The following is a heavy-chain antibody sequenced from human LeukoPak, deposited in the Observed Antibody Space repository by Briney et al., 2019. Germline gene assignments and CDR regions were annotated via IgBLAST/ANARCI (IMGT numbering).Heavy chain of an antibody. CDR2: IYYSGST. J-gene: IGHJ5*02. V-gene: IGHV4-39*01. CDR1: GGSISSSSYY. D-gene: IGHD2-2*02. Sequence: SETLSLTCTVSGGSISSSSYYWGWIRQPPGKGLEWIGSIYYSGSTYYNPSLKSRVTISVDTSKNRFSLKLSSVTAADTAVYYCARHTIVVVPAAIGARWFDPWGQGTLVTVSS. CDR3: ARHTIVVVPAAIGARWFDP.